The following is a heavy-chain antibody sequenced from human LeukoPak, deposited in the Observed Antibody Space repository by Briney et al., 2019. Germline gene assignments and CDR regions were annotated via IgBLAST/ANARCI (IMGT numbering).Heavy chain of an antibody. Sequence: SETLSLTCTVPDGSISNYFWSWIRQPPGNGLEWIGYMYYTGMTNSNPSLKSRVTISMDTSKNQFSLNLRSVTAADTAIYYCARHGRMVIMSKFSTGIDQWGQGTLVTVSS. CDR2: MYYTGMT. D-gene: IGHD2-8*01. CDR1: DGSISNYF. V-gene: IGHV4-59*08. J-gene: IGHJ4*02. CDR3: ARHGRMVIMSKFSTGIDQ.